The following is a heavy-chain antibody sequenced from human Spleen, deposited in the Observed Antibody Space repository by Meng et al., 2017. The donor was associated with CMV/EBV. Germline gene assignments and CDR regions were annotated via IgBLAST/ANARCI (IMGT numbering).Heavy chain of an antibody. Sequence: QVQLQQWGAGLLKPSETLSLTCAVYGGSFSGYYWSWIRQPPGKGLEWIGEINHSGSTNYNPSLKSLVTISVDTSKNQFSLKLSSVTAADTAVYYCARGRSGSYLDYWGQGTLVTVSS. D-gene: IGHD3-10*01. J-gene: IGHJ4*02. CDR1: GGSFSGYY. V-gene: IGHV4-34*01. CDR2: INHSGST. CDR3: ARGRSGSYLDY.